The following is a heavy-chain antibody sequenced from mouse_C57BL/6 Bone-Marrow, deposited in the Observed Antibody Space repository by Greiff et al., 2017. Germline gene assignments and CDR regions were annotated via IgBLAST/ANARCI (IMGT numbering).Heavy chain of an antibody. CDR1: GFTFSSYG. CDR2: ISSGGSYT. V-gene: IGHV5-6*01. J-gene: IGHJ2*01. CDR3: ARDRAGFDY. Sequence: EVMLVESGGDLVKPGGSLKLSCAASGFTFSSYGMSWVRQTPDKRLDWVATISSGGSYTYYPDSVKGRFTISRDKAKNTLYLQMSSLKSEDTAMYYCARDRAGFDYWGQGTTLTVSS.